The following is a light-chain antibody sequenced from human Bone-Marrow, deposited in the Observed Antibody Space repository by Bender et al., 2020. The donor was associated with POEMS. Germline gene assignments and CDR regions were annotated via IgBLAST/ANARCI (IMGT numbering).Light chain of an antibody. CDR1: SSDVGGYNY. V-gene: IGLV2-11*01. CDR3: CSYVGSPYV. Sequence: QSALTQPRSVSGSPGQSVTISCTGTSSDVGGYNYVSWYQQHPGKVPKLMIYGVNKRPSGVPDRFSGSKSGNTASLTISGLQAEDEADYYCCSYVGSPYVFGSGTKVTVL. J-gene: IGLJ1*01. CDR2: GVN.